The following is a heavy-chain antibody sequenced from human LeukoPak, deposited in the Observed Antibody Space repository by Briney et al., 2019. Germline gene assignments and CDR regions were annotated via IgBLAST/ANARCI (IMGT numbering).Heavy chain of an antibody. CDR1: AGSISSSSYY. V-gene: IGHV4-39*07. J-gene: IGHJ5*02. CDR2: IYYSGST. D-gene: IGHD6-13*01. Sequence: SETLSLTCTVSAGSISSSSYYWGWIRQPPGKGLEWIGSIYYSGSTYYNPSLKSRVTISVDTSKNQFSLKLSSVTAADTAVYYGARGYSSSWYGEGGWFDPWGQGTLVTVSS. CDR3: ARGYSSSWYGEGGWFDP.